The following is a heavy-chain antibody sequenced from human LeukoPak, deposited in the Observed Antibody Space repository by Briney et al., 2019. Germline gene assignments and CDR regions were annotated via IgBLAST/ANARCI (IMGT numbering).Heavy chain of an antibody. V-gene: IGHV3-48*03. Sequence: GGSLRLSCAASGFTFSSYERNWVRQAPGKGLEWVSYISSSGSTIYYVDSVKGRFTISRDNAKNSLHLQMNSLRAEDTAVYYCARTPGVTTRGFDYWGQGTLVTVSS. J-gene: IGHJ4*02. CDR2: ISSSGSTI. D-gene: IGHD1-14*01. CDR3: ARTPGVTTRGFDY. CDR1: GFTFSSYE.